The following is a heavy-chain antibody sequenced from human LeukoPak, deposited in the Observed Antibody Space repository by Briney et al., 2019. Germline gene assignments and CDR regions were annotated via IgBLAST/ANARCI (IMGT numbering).Heavy chain of an antibody. V-gene: IGHV3-74*01. J-gene: IGHJ5*02. CDR3: ARDSTTSENWFDP. Sequence: PGGSLRLSCAASGFTFSSYWMHWVRQAPGKGLVWVSRINSDGSSTTYADSVKGRFSISRDSAKNTLYLQMNSLRAEDTAMYYCARDSTTSENWFDPWGQGTLVTVSS. CDR1: GFTFSSYW. D-gene: IGHD1-1*01. CDR2: INSDGSST.